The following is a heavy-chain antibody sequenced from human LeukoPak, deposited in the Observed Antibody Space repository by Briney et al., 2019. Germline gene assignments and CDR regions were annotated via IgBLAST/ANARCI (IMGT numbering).Heavy chain of an antibody. CDR3: ARSTIYYYYGMDV. Sequence: PSETLSLTCAVYGGSFSGYYWSWIRQPPGKGLEWIGKINHSGSTNYNPSLKSRVTISVDTSKNQFSLKLSSVTAADTAVYYCARSTIYYYYGMDVWGQGTTVTVSS. J-gene: IGHJ6*02. V-gene: IGHV4-34*01. CDR1: GGSFSGYY. D-gene: IGHD3-3*01. CDR2: INHSGST.